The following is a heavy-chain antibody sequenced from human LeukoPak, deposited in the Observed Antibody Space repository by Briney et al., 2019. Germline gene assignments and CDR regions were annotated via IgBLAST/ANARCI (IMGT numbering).Heavy chain of an antibody. CDR3: ARHSSSSYSYYYGMDV. CDR1: GYSFTSYW. Sequence: GESLKISCKGSGYSFTSYWIGWVRQMTGKGLEWMGIIYPGDSDTRYSPSFQGQVTISADKSISTAYLQWGSLKASDTAMYYCARHSSSSYSYYYGMDVWGQGTTVTVSS. V-gene: IGHV5-51*01. CDR2: IYPGDSDT. J-gene: IGHJ6*02. D-gene: IGHD6-6*01.